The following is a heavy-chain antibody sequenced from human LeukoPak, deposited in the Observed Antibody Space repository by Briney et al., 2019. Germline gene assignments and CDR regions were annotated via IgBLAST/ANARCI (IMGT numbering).Heavy chain of an antibody. Sequence: GGSLRLSCAASGFTFDDYAMHWVRQAPGKGLEWVSGISWNSGSIGYADSVKGRFTISRDNAKNSLYLQMNSLRAEDTAVYYCAKEITGMGSSWYDYWGQGTLVTVSS. D-gene: IGHD6-13*01. CDR3: AKEITGMGSSWYDY. J-gene: IGHJ4*02. CDR2: ISWNSGSI. V-gene: IGHV3-9*01. CDR1: GFTFDDYA.